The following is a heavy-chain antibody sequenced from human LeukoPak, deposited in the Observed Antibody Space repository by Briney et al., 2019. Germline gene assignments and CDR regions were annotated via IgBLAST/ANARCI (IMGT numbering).Heavy chain of an antibody. CDR1: GGSISSSSYY. CDR3: ARWVAVAGTYSGFDY. J-gene: IGHJ4*02. V-gene: IGHV4-39*01. CDR2: IYYSGST. Sequence: SETLSLTCTVSGGSISSSSYYWGWIRLPPGKGLEWIGSIYYSGSTYYNPSLKSRVTISVDTSKNQFSLKLSSVTAADTAVYYCARWVAVAGTYSGFDYWGQGTLVTVSS. D-gene: IGHD6-19*01.